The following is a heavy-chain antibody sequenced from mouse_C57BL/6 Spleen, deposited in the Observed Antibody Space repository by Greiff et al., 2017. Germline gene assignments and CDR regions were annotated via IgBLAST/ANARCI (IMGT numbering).Heavy chain of an antibody. J-gene: IGHJ3*01. D-gene: IGHD2-4*01. Sequence: QVQLQQSGPELVKPGASVKIPCKASGYAFSSYWMNWVKQRPGKGLEWIGQIYPGDGDTNYNGKFKGKATLTAGKSSSTAYMQLSSLTSEDSAVYFCAREGLRRGAWFAYWGQGTLVTVSA. CDR1: GYAFSSYW. CDR3: AREGLRRGAWFAY. V-gene: IGHV1-80*01. CDR2: IYPGDGDT.